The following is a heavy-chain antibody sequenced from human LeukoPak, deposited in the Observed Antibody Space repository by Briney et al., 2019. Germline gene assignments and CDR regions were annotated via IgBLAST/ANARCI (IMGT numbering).Heavy chain of an antibody. CDR2: ISPHKDRS. J-gene: IGHJ6*03. CDR3: ARVRGAGYMDV. V-gene: IGHV1-18*04. Sequence: ASVKVSCKASGYTFISYGINWVRQAPGHGLEWMAYISPHKDRSHYAQNFQGRVAMTTDTSTTTAYMELSSLRSDDTAIYYCARVRGAGYMDVWGNGTTVTVSS. CDR1: GYTFISYG. D-gene: IGHD3-16*01.